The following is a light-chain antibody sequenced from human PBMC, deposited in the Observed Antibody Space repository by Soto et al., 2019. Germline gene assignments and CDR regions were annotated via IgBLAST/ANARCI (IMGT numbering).Light chain of an antibody. Sequence: DIQLTQSPSFLSAPVGDRVTITCRASQTISSWLAWYQQKPGKAPKLLIYKASTLKSGVPSRFSGSGSGSAFSLTITSLQPEDFATYYCLQDYSSPITFGQGTRLEIK. V-gene: IGKV1-5*03. J-gene: IGKJ5*01. CDR2: KAS. CDR3: LQDYSSPIT. CDR1: QTISSW.